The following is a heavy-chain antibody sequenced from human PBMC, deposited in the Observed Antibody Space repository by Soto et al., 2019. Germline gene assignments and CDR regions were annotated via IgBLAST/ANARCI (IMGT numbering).Heavy chain of an antibody. CDR2: ISAYNGNT. D-gene: IGHD6-13*01. J-gene: IGHJ4*02. V-gene: IGHV1-18*01. CDR1: GYTFTSYG. Sequence: QVQLVQSGAEVKKPGASVKVSCKASGYTFTSYGISWVRQAPGQGLEWMGWISAYNGNTNYAQKLQGRVTMTTDTPTSTAYMELRRLRSDDPAVYYCARESSSTCHDYWGQGTLVTVSS. CDR3: ARESSSTCHDY.